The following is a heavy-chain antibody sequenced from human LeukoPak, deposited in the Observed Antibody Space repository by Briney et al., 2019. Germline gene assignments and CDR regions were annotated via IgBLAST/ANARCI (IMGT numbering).Heavy chain of an antibody. D-gene: IGHD2-15*01. Sequence: PGGSLRLSCAASGFTFSSYGMHWVRQAPGKGLEWVAVISYDGSNKYYADSVKGRFTISRDNPKNTLYLQMNSLRAEDTAVYYCAKSSASGGSYGLDYWGQGTLVTVSS. CDR1: GFTFSSYG. CDR2: ISYDGSNK. V-gene: IGHV3-30*18. J-gene: IGHJ4*02. CDR3: AKSSASGGSYGLDY.